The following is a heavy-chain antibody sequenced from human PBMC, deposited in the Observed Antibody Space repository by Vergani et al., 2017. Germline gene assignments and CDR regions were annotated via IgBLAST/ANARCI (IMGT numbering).Heavy chain of an antibody. V-gene: IGHV3-23*01. D-gene: IGHD6-13*01. CDR2: ISGSGGST. CDR1: GFTFSSYA. Sequence: EVQLLESGGGLVQPGGSLRLSCAASGFTFSSYAMSWVRQAPGKGLEWVSAISGSGGSTYYADSVKGRFTISRDNSNNTLYLQMNSLRAEGTAVYFCAKSLVAGTFPSGDAFDIWGQGTMVTVSS. CDR3: AKSLVAGTFPSGDAFDI. J-gene: IGHJ3*02.